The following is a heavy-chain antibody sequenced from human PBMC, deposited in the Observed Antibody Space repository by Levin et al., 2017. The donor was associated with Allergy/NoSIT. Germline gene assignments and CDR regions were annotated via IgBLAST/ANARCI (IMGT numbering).Heavy chain of an antibody. V-gene: IGHV4-34*01. CDR2: INHSGST. D-gene: IGHD3-22*01. CDR3: ARGVTGIVVVIYYFDY. J-gene: IGHJ4*02. CDR1: GGSFSGYY. Sequence: RASETLSLTCAVYGGSFSGYYWSWIRQPPGKGLEWIGEINHSGSTNYNPSLKSRVTISVDTSKNQFSLKLSSVTAADTAVYYCARGVTGIVVVIYYFDYWGQGTLVTVSS.